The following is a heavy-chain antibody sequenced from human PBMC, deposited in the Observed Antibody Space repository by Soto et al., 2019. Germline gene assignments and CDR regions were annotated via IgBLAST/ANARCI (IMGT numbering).Heavy chain of an antibody. V-gene: IGHV1-8*01. CDR2: MNPNSGNT. Sequence: QVQLVQSGAEVKKPGASVKVSCKASGYTFTSYDINWVRQDTGQGLEWMGWMNPNSGNTCYAQKFQGRVTMTRNTSISTAYMELCSLRSEDTAVYYCEREKTSYGMDVWGQGTTVTVSS. J-gene: IGHJ6*02. CDR3: EREKTSYGMDV. CDR1: GYTFTSYD.